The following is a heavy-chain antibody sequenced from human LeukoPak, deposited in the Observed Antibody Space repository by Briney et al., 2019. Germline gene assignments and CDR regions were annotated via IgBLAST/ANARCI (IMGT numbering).Heavy chain of an antibody. CDR1: GFTFSDYS. CDR3: ARDSGYDFSYGMDV. CDR2: IGIDSGNT. Sequence: GGSLRLSCAASGFTFSDYSMNWVRQAPGKGLEWISYIGIDSGNTNYADSVKGRFTISGDKAKNSLYLQMNSLRVEDTAVYYCARDSGYDFSYGMDVWGQGTMVTVSS. D-gene: IGHD5-12*01. J-gene: IGHJ6*02. V-gene: IGHV3-48*01.